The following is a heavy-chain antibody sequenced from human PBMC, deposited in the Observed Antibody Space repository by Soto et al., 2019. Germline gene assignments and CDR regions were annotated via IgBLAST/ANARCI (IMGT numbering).Heavy chain of an antibody. Sequence: PSETLSLTCTVSGGSISSSSYYWGWIRQPPGKGLEWIGYIYYSGSTYYNPSLKSRVTISVDTSKNQFSLKLSSVTAADTAVYYCARHLGSSSWNFDYWGQGTLVTVSS. D-gene: IGHD6-13*01. CDR2: IYYSGST. J-gene: IGHJ4*02. CDR1: GGSISSSSYY. V-gene: IGHV4-39*01. CDR3: ARHLGSSSWNFDY.